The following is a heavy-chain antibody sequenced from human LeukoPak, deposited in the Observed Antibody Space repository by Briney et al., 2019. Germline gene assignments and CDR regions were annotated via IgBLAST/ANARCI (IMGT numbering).Heavy chain of an antibody. Sequence: PGGSLRLSCAASGFSFINYAMSWVRQAPGRGLEWVSGMSGNGVRTFYADSVKGRFTISRDNSENALYLQMNSLRAEDTAIYYCARDRMGLTSLGCSALDSWGQGILVIVSS. J-gene: IGHJ4*02. CDR3: ARDRMGLTSLGCSALDS. V-gene: IGHV3-23*01. CDR1: GFSFINYA. CDR2: MSGNGVRT. D-gene: IGHD2-15*01.